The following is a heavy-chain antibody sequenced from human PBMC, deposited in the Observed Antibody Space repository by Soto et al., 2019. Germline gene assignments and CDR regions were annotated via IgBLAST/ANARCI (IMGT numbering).Heavy chain of an antibody. V-gene: IGHV4-30-2*01. J-gene: IGHJ4*02. D-gene: IGHD3-22*01. Sequence: QLQLQESGSGLVKPSQTLSLTCAVSGGSISSGGYSWSWIRQPPGKGLEWIGYIYHSGSTYYNTSLQGRVTISVDRSKNQFSLKLSSVTAADTAVYYCARGGVDYYDSSGYYFSPYYFDYWGQGTLVTVSS. CDR2: IYHSGST. CDR3: ARGGVDYYDSSGYYFSPYYFDY. CDR1: GGSISSGGYS.